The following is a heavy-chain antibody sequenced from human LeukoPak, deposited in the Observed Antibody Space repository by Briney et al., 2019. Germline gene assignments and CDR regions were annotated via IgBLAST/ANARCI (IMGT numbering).Heavy chain of an antibody. CDR3: AKSHHVTAIDY. Sequence: GGSLRLSCAASGFTFSSYAMHWVRQAPGKGLEWVAVISYDGSNKYYADSVKGRFTISRDNSKNTLYLQMNSLRADDTAVYYCAKSHHVTAIDYWGQGTLVTVSS. D-gene: IGHD2-21*02. V-gene: IGHV3-30*04. CDR1: GFTFSSYA. J-gene: IGHJ4*02. CDR2: ISYDGSNK.